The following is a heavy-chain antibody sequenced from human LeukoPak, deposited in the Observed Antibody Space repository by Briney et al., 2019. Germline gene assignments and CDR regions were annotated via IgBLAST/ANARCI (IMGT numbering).Heavy chain of an antibody. V-gene: IGHV4-59*01. CDR1: GGSISSYY. J-gene: IGHJ4*02. CDR3: ASHGWFGEFYFDY. Sequence: SETLSLTCTVSGGSISSYYWSWIRQPPGKGLEWIGYIYYSGSTNYNPSLKSRVTISVDTSKNQFSLKLSSVTAADTAVYYCASHGWFGEFYFDYWGQGTLVTVSS. D-gene: IGHD3-10*01. CDR2: IYYSGST.